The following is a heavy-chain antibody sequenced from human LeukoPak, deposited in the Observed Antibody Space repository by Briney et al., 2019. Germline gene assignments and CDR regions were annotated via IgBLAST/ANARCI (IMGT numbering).Heavy chain of an antibody. J-gene: IGHJ6*02. D-gene: IGHD3-3*01. CDR3: ARGFRKLRFGDPPSNYYYGLDV. V-gene: IGHV4-34*01. CDR2: INHSGST. Sequence: PSETLSLTCAVYGGSFSGYYWSWIRQPPGKGLEWIGEINHSGSTNYNPSLKSRVTISVDTSKNQFSPKLSSVTAADTAVYYCARGFRKLRFGDPPSNYYYGLDVWGQGTTVTVSS. CDR1: GGSFSGYY.